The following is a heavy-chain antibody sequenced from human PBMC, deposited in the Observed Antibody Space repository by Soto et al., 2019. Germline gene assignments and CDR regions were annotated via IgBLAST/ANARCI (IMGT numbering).Heavy chain of an antibody. D-gene: IGHD6-13*01. CDR1: GFTFSSYW. V-gene: IGHV3-74*01. CDR3: TRSGSSPYYYGMDV. Sequence: EVQLVESGGGLVQPGGSLRLSCAASGFTFSSYWMHWVRQAPGTGMVWVSRINSDWRSTTYADSVKGRFTISRDHARNTPFLQVNTLRADDTAVYYCTRSGSSPYYYGMDVWGQGNTVTVSS. CDR2: INSDWRST. J-gene: IGHJ6*02.